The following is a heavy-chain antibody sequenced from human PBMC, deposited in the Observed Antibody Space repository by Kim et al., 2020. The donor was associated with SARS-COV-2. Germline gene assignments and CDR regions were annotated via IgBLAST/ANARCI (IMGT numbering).Heavy chain of an antibody. CDR2: INHSGST. CDR3: AGGLVRDLKLFPYDFYYYG. J-gene: IGHJ6*01. D-gene: IGHD2-21*01. CDR1: GESFSGYY. V-gene: IGHV4-34*01. Sequence: SETLSLTCAVYGESFSGYYWSWIRQPPGKGLEWIGEINHSGSTNYNPSLKSRVTISVDTSKTQFSLKLSSVTAADTAVYYCAGGLVRDLKLFPYDFYYYG.